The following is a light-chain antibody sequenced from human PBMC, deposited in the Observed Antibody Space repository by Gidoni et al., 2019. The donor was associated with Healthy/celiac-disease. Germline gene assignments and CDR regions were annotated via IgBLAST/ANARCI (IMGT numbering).Light chain of an antibody. Sequence: QSVLTQPPSASGTPGQRVTISSSGSSSNIGSNYVYWYQQLPGTAPKLLIYRNNQRPSGVPDRFSGSKSGTSASLAISGLRSEDEADYYCAAWDDSLSGHYVFGTGTKVTVL. V-gene: IGLV1-47*01. CDR2: RNN. CDR1: SSNIGSNY. J-gene: IGLJ1*01. CDR3: AAWDDSLSGHYV.